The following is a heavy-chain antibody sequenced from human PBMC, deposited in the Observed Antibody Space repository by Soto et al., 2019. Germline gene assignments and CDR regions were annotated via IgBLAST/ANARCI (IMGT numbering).Heavy chain of an antibody. Sequence: ASVKVSCKASGYTFTSYAMHWVRQAPGQRLEWMGWINAGNGNTKYSQKFQGRVTITRDTSASTAYMELSSLRSEDTAVYYCARVVHSYDSSGYYVGTFAYWGQGTLVTVSS. D-gene: IGHD3-22*01. V-gene: IGHV1-3*01. J-gene: IGHJ4*02. CDR3: ARVVHSYDSSGYYVGTFAY. CDR2: INAGNGNT. CDR1: GYTFTSYA.